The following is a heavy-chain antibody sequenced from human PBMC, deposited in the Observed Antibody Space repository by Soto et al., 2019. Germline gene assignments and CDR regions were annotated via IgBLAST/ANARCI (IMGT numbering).Heavy chain of an antibody. J-gene: IGHJ6*02. CDR2: IDPSDSYT. D-gene: IGHD6-6*01. CDR1: GYSFTSYW. V-gene: IGHV5-10-1*01. Sequence: PXECLTSSATSSGYSFTSYWISWVRQMPGKGLEWMGRIDPSDSYTNYSPSFQGHVTISADKSISTAYLQWSSLKASDTAMYYCARQDSSSSHDYYYYGMDVWGQGTKVTVYS. CDR3: ARQDSSSSHDYYYYGMDV.